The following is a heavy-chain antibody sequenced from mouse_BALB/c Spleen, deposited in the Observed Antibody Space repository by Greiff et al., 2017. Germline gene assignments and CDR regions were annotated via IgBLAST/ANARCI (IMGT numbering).Heavy chain of an antibody. CDR3: ASEGGRGAWFAY. CDR1: GYSFTDYY. J-gene: IGHJ3*01. Sequence: EVQLQQSGPELVKTGASVKISCKASGYSFTDYYMHWVKQSPEKSFEWIGEINPSTGGTSYNQKFKGKATLTVDKSSSTAYMQLKSLTSEDSAVYYCASEGGRGAWFAYWGQGTLVTVSA. CDR2: INPSTGGT. D-gene: IGHD3-3*01. V-gene: IGHV1-42*01.